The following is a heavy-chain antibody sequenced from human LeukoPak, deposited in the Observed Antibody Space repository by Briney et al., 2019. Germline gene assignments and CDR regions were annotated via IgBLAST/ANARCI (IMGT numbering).Heavy chain of an antibody. D-gene: IGHD2-2*02. CDR1: GFTFSSYA. CDR2: ISGSGGST. Sequence: SGGSLRLSCAASGFTFSSYAMTWVRQAPGKGLDWVSAISGSGGSTYYADSVKGGFTISRDNSKNTLYLQMNSLRAEDTAVYYCARTAPAAIYRFDPWGQRTLVTVSS. J-gene: IGHJ5*02. CDR3: ARTAPAAIYRFDP. V-gene: IGHV3-23*01.